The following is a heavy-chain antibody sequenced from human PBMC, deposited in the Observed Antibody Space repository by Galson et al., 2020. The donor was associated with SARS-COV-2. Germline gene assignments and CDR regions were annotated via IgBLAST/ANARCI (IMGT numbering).Heavy chain of an antibody. V-gene: IGHV4-34*01. CDR1: GASFRGYY. CDR2: INSSGST. CDR3: AGDRIGRFYYYVMDV. Sequence: SETLSLTCAVYGASFRGYYWTWIRQPPGKGLEWIGAINSSGSTNYNPSLKSRVTLSVDTSKNHFSLKRSSVTAADTAVYYCAGDRIGRFYYYVMDVWGQGTTVTVSS. D-gene: IGHD1-26*01. J-gene: IGHJ6*02.